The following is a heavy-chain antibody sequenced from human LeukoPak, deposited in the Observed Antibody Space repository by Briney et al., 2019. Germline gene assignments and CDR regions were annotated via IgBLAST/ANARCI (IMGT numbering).Heavy chain of an antibody. D-gene: IGHD2-15*01. CDR2: ISGSGSTI. CDR1: GFTFSDYY. CDR3: ARVGYCSGGSCYSWDYYGMDV. J-gene: IGHJ6*02. V-gene: IGHV3-11*01. Sequence: PGGSLRLSCAASGFTFSDYYMSWIRQAPGKGLEWVSYISGSGSTIYYADSVKGRFTISRDNAKNSLYLQMNSLRAEDTAVYYCARVGYCSGGSCYSWDYYGMDVWGQGTTVTVSS.